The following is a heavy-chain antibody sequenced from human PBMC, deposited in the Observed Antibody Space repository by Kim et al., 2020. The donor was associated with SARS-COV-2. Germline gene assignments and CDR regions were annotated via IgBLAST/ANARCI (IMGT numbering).Heavy chain of an antibody. J-gene: IGHJ3*02. Sequence: SETLSLTCAVYGGSFSGYYWSWIRQPPGNGLEWIGEINHSGTTNYNLSLKSRVTISVDTSKNQFSLKLSSVTAADTAVYYCARAIAAADAFDIWGQGTMVTVSS. V-gene: IGHV4-34*01. CDR2: INHSGTT. CDR3: ARAIAAADAFDI. D-gene: IGHD6-13*01. CDR1: GGSFSGYY.